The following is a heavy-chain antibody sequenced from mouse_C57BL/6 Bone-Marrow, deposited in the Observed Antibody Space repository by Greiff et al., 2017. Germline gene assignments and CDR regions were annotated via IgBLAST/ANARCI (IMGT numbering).Heavy chain of an antibody. CDR1: GFTFSSYG. D-gene: IGHD2-5*01. CDR3: ARHSNSWFAY. Sequence: EVQLQQSGGDLVKPGGSLKLSCAASGFTFSSYGMSWVRQTPDKRLEWVATISSGGSYTYYPDSVKGRFTISRDNAKNTLYLQMSSLKSEDTAMYYCARHSNSWFAYWGQGTLVTVSA. J-gene: IGHJ3*01. V-gene: IGHV5-6*01. CDR2: ISSGGSYT.